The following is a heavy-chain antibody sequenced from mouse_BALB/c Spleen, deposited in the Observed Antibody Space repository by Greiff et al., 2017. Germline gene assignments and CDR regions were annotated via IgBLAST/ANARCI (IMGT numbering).Heavy chain of an antibody. CDR3: ARRGDGSSPSYYAMDY. V-gene: IGHV3-8*02. CDR2: ISYSGST. D-gene: IGHD1-1*01. Sequence: EVKVEESGPSLVKPSQTLSLTCSVTGDSITSGYWNWIRKFPGNKLEYMGYISYSGSTYYNPSLKSRISITRDTSKNQYYLQLNSVTTEDTATYYCARRGDGSSPSYYAMDYWGQGTSVTVSS. CDR1: GDSITSGY. J-gene: IGHJ4*01.